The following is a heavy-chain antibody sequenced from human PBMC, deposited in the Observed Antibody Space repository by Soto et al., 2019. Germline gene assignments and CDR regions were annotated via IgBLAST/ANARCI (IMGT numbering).Heavy chain of an antibody. V-gene: IGHV5-51*01. CDR2: IYPGDSDT. D-gene: IGHD4-17*01. CDR3: ARSHTTLYGGIAFDI. J-gene: IGHJ3*02. Sequence: EVQLVQSGAEVKKPGESLKISCKGSGYSFTSYWIGWVRQIPGKGLEWMGIIYPGDSDTRYSPSFQGQVTISADKSISTAYLQWSSLKASDTAMYYCARSHTTLYGGIAFDIWGQGTMVTVSS. CDR1: GYSFTSYW.